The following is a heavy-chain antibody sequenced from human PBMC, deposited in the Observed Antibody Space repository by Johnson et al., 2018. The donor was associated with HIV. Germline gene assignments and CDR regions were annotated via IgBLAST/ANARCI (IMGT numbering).Heavy chain of an antibody. CDR3: ARYNWAHFDI. Sequence: QVQLVESGGGVVQPGGSLRLSCAASGFTFSDYYMSWIRQAPGKGLEWLSYISSSGSTIYYSDSVKGRFTISRDNAKNALYLQMNSLRDEDTAVYYCARYNWAHFDIWGQGTMVTVSS. CDR2: ISSSGSTI. D-gene: IGHD1-20*01. CDR1: GFTFSDYY. V-gene: IGHV3-11*04. J-gene: IGHJ3*02.